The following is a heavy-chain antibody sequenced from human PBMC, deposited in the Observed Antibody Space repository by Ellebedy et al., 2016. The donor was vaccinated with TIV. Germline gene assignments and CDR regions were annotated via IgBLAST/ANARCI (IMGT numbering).Heavy chain of an antibody. D-gene: IGHD6-13*01. Sequence: GESLKISCAASGFTFSTYRMNWVRQAPGKGLEWVSYISSSTTISYADSVKGRFTISRDNAKNSLYLQMNSLRAEDTAVYYCARDMGMACYFDNWGQGTLVTVSS. V-gene: IGHV3-48*04. J-gene: IGHJ4*02. CDR3: ARDMGMACYFDN. CDR1: GFTFSTYR. CDR2: ISSSTTI.